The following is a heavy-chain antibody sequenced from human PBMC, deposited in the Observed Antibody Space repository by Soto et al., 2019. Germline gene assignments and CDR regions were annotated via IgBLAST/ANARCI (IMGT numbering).Heavy chain of an antibody. D-gene: IGHD3-22*01. J-gene: IGHJ3*02. CDR3: ARAASWLSAFDI. CDR1: GYTYTSNA. Sequence: SVKVTCKDSGYTYTSNARHWVRQAPGQRLEWMGWINAGNGNTKYSQKFQGRVTITRDTSASTAYMELSSLRSEDTAVYYCARAASWLSAFDIWGQGTMVTVSS. V-gene: IGHV1-3*01. CDR2: INAGNGNT.